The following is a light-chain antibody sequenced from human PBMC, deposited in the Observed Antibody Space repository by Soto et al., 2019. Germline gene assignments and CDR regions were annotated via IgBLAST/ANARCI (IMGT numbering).Light chain of an antibody. V-gene: IGKV3-11*01. J-gene: IGKJ2*01. CDR2: DAS. Sequence: EIVLTQSPATLSLSPGERATLSCRASQRVSSYLAWYQQKPGQAPRLLIYDASNRATGIPARFSGSGSGTDFTPTISSLEPEDFAVYYCQQRSNWPPYTFGQGTKLEIK. CDR3: QQRSNWPPYT. CDR1: QRVSSY.